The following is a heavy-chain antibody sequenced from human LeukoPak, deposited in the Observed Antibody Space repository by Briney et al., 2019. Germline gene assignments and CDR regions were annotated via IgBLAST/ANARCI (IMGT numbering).Heavy chain of an antibody. J-gene: IGHJ4*02. CDR2: INHSGST. CDR3: ARDPEATVTTLDY. D-gene: IGHD4-17*01. V-gene: IGHV4-34*01. CDR1: GGSFSGYY. Sequence: SETLSLTCAVYGGSFSGYYWSWIRQPPGKGLEWIGEINHSGSTYYNPSLKSRVTISVDTSKNQFSLKLSSVTAADTAVYYCARDPEATVTTLDYWGQGTLVTVSS.